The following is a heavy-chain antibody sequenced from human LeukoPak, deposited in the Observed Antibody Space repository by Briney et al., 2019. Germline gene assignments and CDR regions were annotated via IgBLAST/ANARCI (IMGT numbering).Heavy chain of an antibody. CDR2: ISGSGGST. CDR1: GFTFNNYA. CDR3: AKSPHYYYYGMDV. V-gene: IGHV3-23*01. Sequence: PGGSLRLSCAASGFTFNNYAMNWVRQAPGKGLEWVSAISGSGGSTYYADSVKGRFTISRDSSKNTLYLQMNSLRAEDTAVYYCAKSPHYYYYGMDVWGQGTTVTVSS. J-gene: IGHJ6*02.